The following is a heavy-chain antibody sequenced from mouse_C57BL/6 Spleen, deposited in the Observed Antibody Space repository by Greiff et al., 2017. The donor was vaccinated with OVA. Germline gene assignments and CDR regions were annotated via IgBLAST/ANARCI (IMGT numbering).Heavy chain of an antibody. D-gene: IGHD4-1*01. V-gene: IGHV5-6*01. J-gene: IGHJ2*01. Sequence: EVQRVESGGDLVKPGGSLKLSCAASGFTFSSYGMSWVRQTPDQRLEWVATISSGGSYTYYPDSVKGRFTISRDNAKNTLYLQMSSLKSEDTAMYYCASNWDVGFDYWGQGTTLTVSS. CDR1: GFTFSSYG. CDR2: ISSGGSYT. CDR3: ASNWDVGFDY.